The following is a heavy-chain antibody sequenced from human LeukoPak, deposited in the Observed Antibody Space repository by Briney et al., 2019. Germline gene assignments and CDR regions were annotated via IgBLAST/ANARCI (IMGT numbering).Heavy chain of an antibody. Sequence: SQTLSLTCAISGDSLSSNSAASNWIRQSPSSGLEWLRMTYYRSKWYNDYAVSVKSRITINPDISRNQFSLQLNSVTPEDTAVYYCAKLGGAFDIWGQGTMVTVSS. J-gene: IGHJ3*02. D-gene: IGHD3-16*01. V-gene: IGHV6-1*01. CDR1: GDSLSSNSAA. CDR3: AKLGGAFDI. CDR2: TYYRSKWYN.